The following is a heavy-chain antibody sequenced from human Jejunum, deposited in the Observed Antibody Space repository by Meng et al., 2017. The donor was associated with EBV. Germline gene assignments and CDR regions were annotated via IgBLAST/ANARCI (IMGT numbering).Heavy chain of an antibody. D-gene: IGHD1-26*01. CDR3: ARDQNGSYFAY. V-gene: IGHV4-61*08. J-gene: IGHJ4*02. CDR1: GCSVSSGGYY. CDR2: IYNSEST. Sequence: QLHESGPGVVKPSEPLSLTCTVSGCSVSSGGYYWSWIRQPPGKGLEWIGYIYNSESTNYKSSLKSRVTISADTSKNQFSLRLSSVTAADTAVYYCARDQNGSYFAYWGQGTLVTVSS.